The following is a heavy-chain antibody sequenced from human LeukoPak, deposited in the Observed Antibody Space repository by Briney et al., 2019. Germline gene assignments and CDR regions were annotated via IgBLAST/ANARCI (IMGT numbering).Heavy chain of an antibody. CDR2: ISYDGSNK. D-gene: IGHD1-1*01. CDR1: GFTFSSYA. Sequence: GGSLRLSCAASGFTFSSYAMRWVRQAPGKGLEWVAVISYDGSNKYYADSVKGRFTISRDNSKNTLYLQMNSLRAEDTAVYYCARDRNWNLPGGDYWGQGTLVTVSS. J-gene: IGHJ4*02. CDR3: ARDRNWNLPGGDY. V-gene: IGHV3-30-3*01.